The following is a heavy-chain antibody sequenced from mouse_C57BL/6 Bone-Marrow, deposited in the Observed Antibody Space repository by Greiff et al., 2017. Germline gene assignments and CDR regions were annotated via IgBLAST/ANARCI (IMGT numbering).Heavy chain of an antibody. CDR2: INPSSGYT. D-gene: IGHD3-2*02. CDR1: GYTFTSYW. V-gene: IGHV1-7*01. J-gene: IGHJ3*01. CDR3: AKGQLRAWFAY. Sequence: QVQLQQSGAELAQPGASVKLSCKASGYTFTSYWMHWVKQRPGQGLEWIGYINPSSGYTKYNQKFKDKATLTADKSSSPAYMQLSSLTYEDSAVYYCAKGQLRAWFAYWGQGTLVTVSA.